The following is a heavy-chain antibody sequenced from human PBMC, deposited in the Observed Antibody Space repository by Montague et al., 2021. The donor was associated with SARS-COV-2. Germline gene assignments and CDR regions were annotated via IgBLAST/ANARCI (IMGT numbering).Heavy chain of an antibody. CDR3: ARRGGGEVFARFMYWYFDV. J-gene: IGHJ2*01. V-gene: IGHV4-59*13. Sequence: SETLSLTCSVSGGSINYYYWGWVRQSPGKGLEWIGYIYYSGSVTTSYNPSLKSRVSISVDTSENQFSLKLTSVTAADTAVYYCARRGGGEVFARFMYWYFDVWSRGSLVTVSS. CDR1: GGSINYYY. D-gene: IGHD2-21*01. CDR2: IYYSGSVTT.